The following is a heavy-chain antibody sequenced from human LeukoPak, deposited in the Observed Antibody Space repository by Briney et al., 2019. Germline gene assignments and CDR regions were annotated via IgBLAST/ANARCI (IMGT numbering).Heavy chain of an antibody. CDR1: GFTFDDYG. J-gene: IGHJ5*02. V-gene: IGHV3-20*04. CDR3: AKNYDFWSPGWFDP. CDR2: INWNGGST. D-gene: IGHD3-3*01. Sequence: GGSLRLSCAASGFTFDDYGMSWVRQAPGKGLEWVSGINWNGGSTGYADSVKGRFTISRDNAKNSLYLQMNSLRAEDTALYYCAKNYDFWSPGWFDPWGQGTLVTVSS.